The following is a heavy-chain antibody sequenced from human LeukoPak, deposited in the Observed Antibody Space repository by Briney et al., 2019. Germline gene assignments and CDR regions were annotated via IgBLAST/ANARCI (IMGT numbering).Heavy chain of an antibody. CDR3: AKVRAPLWGKDY. CDR2: ISGSGGST. CDR1: GFTFSSYA. J-gene: IGHJ4*02. Sequence: PGGSLRLSCAASGFTFSSYAMSWVRQAPGKWLEWVSAISGSGGSTYYADSVKGRFTISRDNSKNTLYLQMNSLRAEDTAVYYCAKVRAPLWGKDYWGQGTLVTVSS. D-gene: IGHD3-16*01. V-gene: IGHV3-23*01.